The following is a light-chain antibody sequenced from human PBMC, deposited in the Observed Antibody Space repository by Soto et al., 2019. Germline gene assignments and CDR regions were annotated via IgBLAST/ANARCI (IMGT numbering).Light chain of an antibody. CDR1: QNILYSSNNKNY. Sequence: DIVMTQSPDSLAVSLGERATIDCKSSQNILYSSNNKNYLAWYQQKPGQPPRLLFYWASTRESGVPDRFSGSGSGAEFTLTISGLQSEDFAIYYCQQYNNLPPTFGQGTKVDIK. CDR3: QQYNNLPPT. J-gene: IGKJ1*01. CDR2: WAS. V-gene: IGKV4-1*01.